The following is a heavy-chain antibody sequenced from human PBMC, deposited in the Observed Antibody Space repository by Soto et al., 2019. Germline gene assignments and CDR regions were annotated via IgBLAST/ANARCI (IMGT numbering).Heavy chain of an antibody. CDR1: GYTFTSYD. J-gene: IGHJ5*02. Sequence: QVQLVQSGAEVKKPGASVKVSCKASGYTFTSYDINWVRQATGQGLEWMGWMNPNSGNTGYAQKFQGRVTRTRNNSKSTADTELSSLRSEDTAVYYCAKGHTGWSRGGFDPWGQGTLVTVSS. D-gene: IGHD6-19*01. CDR3: AKGHTGWSRGGFDP. CDR2: MNPNSGNT. V-gene: IGHV1-8*01.